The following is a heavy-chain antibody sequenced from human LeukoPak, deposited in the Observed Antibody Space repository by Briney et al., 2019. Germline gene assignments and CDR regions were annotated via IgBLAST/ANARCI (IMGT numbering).Heavy chain of an antibody. D-gene: IGHD2-2*02. Sequence: GGSLRLSCAASGFTVSSNYMSWVRQAPGKGLEWVSLIYSGVTTYYADSVKGRFTISRDDSKNTLYLQMNSLRAEDTAVYYCARSPISGRYYYYYMDVWGKGTTVTISS. V-gene: IGHV3-66*01. CDR1: GFTVSSNY. CDR3: ARSPISGRYYYYYMDV. CDR2: IYSGVTT. J-gene: IGHJ6*03.